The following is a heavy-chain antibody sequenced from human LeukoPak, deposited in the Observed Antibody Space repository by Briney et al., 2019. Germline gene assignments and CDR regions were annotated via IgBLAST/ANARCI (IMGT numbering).Heavy chain of an antibody. Sequence: GSLRLSCAASGFTFSSYAMHWVRQAPGKGLEWVAVISYDGSNKYYADSVKGRFTISRDNSKNTLYLQMNSLRAEDTAVYYCARDQGVVVPAAVFDYWGQGTLVTVSS. V-gene: IGHV3-30-3*01. CDR2: ISYDGSNK. J-gene: IGHJ4*02. CDR1: GFTFSSYA. D-gene: IGHD2-2*01. CDR3: ARDQGVVVPAAVFDY.